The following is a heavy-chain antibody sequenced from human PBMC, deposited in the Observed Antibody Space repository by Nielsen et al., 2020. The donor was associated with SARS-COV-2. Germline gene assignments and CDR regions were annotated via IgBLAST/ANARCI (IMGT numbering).Heavy chain of an antibody. Sequence: ASVKVSCKASGYTFTNYVMNWVRQAPGQGLEWMGRINTNTGNPTHAQGFTGRFVFSLDTSVSTAYLQISSLKAEDTAVYYCARDGHADFDYWGQGTLVTVSS. V-gene: IGHV7-4-1*02. CDR1: GYTFTNYV. CDR2: INTNTGNP. J-gene: IGHJ4*02. CDR3: ARDGHADFDY.